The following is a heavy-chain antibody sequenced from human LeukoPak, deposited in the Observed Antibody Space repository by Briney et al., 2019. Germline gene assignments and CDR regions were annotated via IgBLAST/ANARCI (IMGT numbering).Heavy chain of an antibody. J-gene: IGHJ3*02. D-gene: IGHD3-22*01. CDR3: ARVRYYDSSGYYGGDAFDI. V-gene: IGHV1-18*01. Sequence: ASVKVSCKASGYTFTNYGISWVRQAPGQGLEWMGWISAYNGNTNYTQKLQGRVSMTTDTSTSTAYMELRSLRSDDTAVYYCARVRYYDSSGYYGGDAFDIWGQGTMVTVSS. CDR2: ISAYNGNT. CDR1: GYTFTNYG.